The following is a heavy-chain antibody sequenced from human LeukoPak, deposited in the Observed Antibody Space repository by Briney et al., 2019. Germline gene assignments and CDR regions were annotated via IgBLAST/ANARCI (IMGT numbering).Heavy chain of an antibody. J-gene: IGHJ5*02. D-gene: IGHD3-16*01. CDR2: INTNTGNP. CDR3: ARGSLGFGPNWFDP. V-gene: IGHV7-4-1*02. CDR1: GYTFTSYA. Sequence: ASVKVSCKASGYTFTSYAMNWVRQAPGQGLEWMGWINTNTGNPTYAQGFTGRFVFSLDTSVSTAYLQISSLKAEDTAVYYCARGSLGFGPNWFDPWGQGTLVTVSS.